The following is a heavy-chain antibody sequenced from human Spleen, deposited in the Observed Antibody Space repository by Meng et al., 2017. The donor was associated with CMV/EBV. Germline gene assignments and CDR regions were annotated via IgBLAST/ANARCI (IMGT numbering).Heavy chain of an antibody. Sequence: ISSGGYNWSWIPQHPGKGLEWIGYIYYSGSTYYNPSLKSRVTISVDTPKNQFSLKLSSVTAADTAVYYCARGRRDFWSGYPTQYFDYWGQGTLVTVSS. CDR1: ISSGGYN. CDR2: IYYSGST. D-gene: IGHD3-3*01. J-gene: IGHJ4*02. CDR3: ARGRRDFWSGYPTQYFDY. V-gene: IGHV4-31*02.